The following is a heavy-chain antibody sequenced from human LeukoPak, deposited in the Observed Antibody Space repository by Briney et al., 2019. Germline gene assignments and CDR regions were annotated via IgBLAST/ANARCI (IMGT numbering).Heavy chain of an antibody. J-gene: IGHJ3*02. Sequence: PSETLSLTCTVSGGSISSGSYYWSWIRQPAGKGLEWIGRIYTSGSTNYNPSLKSRVTISVDTSKNQFSLKLSSVTAADTAVYYCARSIAAAGYLVDAFDIWGQGTMVTVSS. V-gene: IGHV4-61*02. D-gene: IGHD6-13*01. CDR3: ARSIAAAGYLVDAFDI. CDR1: GGSISSGSYY. CDR2: IYTSGST.